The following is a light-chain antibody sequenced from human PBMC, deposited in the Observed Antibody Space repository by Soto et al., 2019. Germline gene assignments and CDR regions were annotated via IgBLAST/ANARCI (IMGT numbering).Light chain of an antibody. J-gene: IGLJ1*01. Sequence: QSALTQPASVSGSPGESITISCAGTSSDVGAYDYVSWYQQHPYKATKLIIYEVSHRPSGVSNRFSGSKSVNTATLSISGLQAEDEADYYCSSYTSSSTRVFGTGTKVTVL. CDR3: SSYTSSSTRV. CDR2: EVS. CDR1: SSDVGAYDY. V-gene: IGLV2-14*03.